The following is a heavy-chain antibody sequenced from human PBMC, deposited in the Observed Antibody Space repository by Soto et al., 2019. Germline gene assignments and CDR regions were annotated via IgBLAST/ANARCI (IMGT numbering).Heavy chain of an antibody. V-gene: IGHV1-69*06. J-gene: IGHJ4*02. CDR2: IIPMLGRP. D-gene: IGHD3-22*01. CDR1: GDSFSMYS. CDR3: ARSTSYDSSGYYLGSFDY. Sequence: QVQLVQSGAEVKKPGSSVKVSCRVSGDSFSMYSISWVRQAPGQGLEWLGGIIPMLGRPTYAQGFQGRVTITADKSTSTAYMELSSLRFEDTAVYYCARSTSYDSSGYYLGSFDYWGQGTLVTVSS.